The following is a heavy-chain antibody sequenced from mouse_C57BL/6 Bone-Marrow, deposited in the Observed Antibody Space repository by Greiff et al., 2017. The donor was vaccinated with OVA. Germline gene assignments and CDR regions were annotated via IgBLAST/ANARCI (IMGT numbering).Heavy chain of an antibody. V-gene: IGHV1-26*01. D-gene: IGHD2-1*01. CDR2: INPNNGGT. CDR3: ARKGDYYGNYGFAY. J-gene: IGHJ3*01. Sequence: EVQLQQSGPELVKPGASVKISCKASGYTFTDYYMNWVKQSHGKSLEWIGDINPNNGGTSYNQKFKGKATLTVDKSSSTAYMELRSLTSEDSAVYYCARKGDYYGNYGFAYWGQGTLVTVSA. CDR1: GYTFTDYY.